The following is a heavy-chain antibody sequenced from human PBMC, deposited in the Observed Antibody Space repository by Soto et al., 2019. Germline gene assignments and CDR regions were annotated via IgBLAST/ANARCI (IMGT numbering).Heavy chain of an antibody. D-gene: IGHD3-3*01. J-gene: IGHJ4*02. V-gene: IGHV1-3*01. CDR3: AGGAGRFLEWLLTDHFDY. Sequence: ASVKVSCKASGYTFTSYAMHWVRQAPGQRLEWMGWINAGNGNTKYSQKFQGRVTITRDTSASTAYMELSSLRSEDTAVYYCAGGAGRFLEWLLTDHFDYWGQGTLVTVSS. CDR2: INAGNGNT. CDR1: GYTFTSYA.